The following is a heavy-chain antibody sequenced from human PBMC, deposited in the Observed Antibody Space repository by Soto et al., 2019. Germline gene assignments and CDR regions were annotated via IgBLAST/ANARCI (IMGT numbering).Heavy chain of an antibody. CDR3: ARHPVGVGGLYV. D-gene: IGHD1-26*01. V-gene: IGHV4-59*08. Sequence: PSETLSLTCAVYGGSFSGYYWSWIRQPPGKGLEWIGYIYYSGSTNYHPSLKSRVSISVDTSKNLFSLKLSSVTAADTAVYYCARHPVGVGGLYVWGQGTSVTVSS. CDR2: IYYSGST. J-gene: IGHJ6*02. CDR1: GGSFSGYY.